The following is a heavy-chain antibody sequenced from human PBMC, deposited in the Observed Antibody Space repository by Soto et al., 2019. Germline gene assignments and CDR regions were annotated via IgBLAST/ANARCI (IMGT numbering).Heavy chain of an antibody. CDR1: GYSFIKNA. Sequence: ASVKVSCKTSGYSFIKNAIHWVRQAPGQRPEWMGWINVGTDKTKYSEKFQGRVTITTDTSASTAYMELTSLGSEDTAVYYCARLEAGVKLDYWGQGNPVTFSS. CDR3: ARLEAGVKLDY. J-gene: IGHJ4*02. V-gene: IGHV1-3*01. CDR2: INVGTDKT.